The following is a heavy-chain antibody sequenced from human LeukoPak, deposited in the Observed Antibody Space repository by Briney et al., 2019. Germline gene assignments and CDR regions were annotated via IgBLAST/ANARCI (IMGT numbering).Heavy chain of an antibody. D-gene: IGHD3-22*01. J-gene: IGHJ4*02. CDR2: INTYTGDT. V-gene: IGHV1-18*01. CDR3: ARHDSSGYYYY. CDR1: GYTLTDFH. Sequence: ASVKVSCKASGYTLTDFHISWVRQAPGQGLEWMGWINTYTGDTNYAQNLQGRVTMTTDTSTSTVYMEIGRLRSDDTAVYYCARHDSSGYYYYWGQGTLVTVSS.